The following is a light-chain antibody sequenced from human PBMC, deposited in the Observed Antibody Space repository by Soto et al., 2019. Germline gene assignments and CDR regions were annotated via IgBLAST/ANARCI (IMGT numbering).Light chain of an antibody. CDR2: GNI. CDR1: SSNSGAGYD. J-gene: IGLJ1*01. Sequence: QSFLAQPTSVSGATGQKVTISCTGSSSNSGAGYDLHWYQQLPGTAPKLLLYGNINRPSGVPDRFSGSKSGTSASLAITGLQAEDEADYYCQSYDTSLSAYVFGTGTKITVL. CDR3: QSYDTSLSAYV. V-gene: IGLV1-40*01.